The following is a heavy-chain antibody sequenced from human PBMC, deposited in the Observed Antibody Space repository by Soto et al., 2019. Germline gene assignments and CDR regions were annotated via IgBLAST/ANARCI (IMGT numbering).Heavy chain of an antibody. Sequence: GGSLRLSCSVSGFTFSSYAMHWVRQAPGKGLEYVSSISSDGRPTYYADSVKGRFTISRDNSKNTLYLQMSSLKAEDTAVYYCVKDRYVDYWGQGTLVTVSS. CDR1: GFTFSSYA. CDR2: ISSDGRPT. V-gene: IGHV3-64D*06. J-gene: IGHJ4*02. CDR3: VKDRYVDY.